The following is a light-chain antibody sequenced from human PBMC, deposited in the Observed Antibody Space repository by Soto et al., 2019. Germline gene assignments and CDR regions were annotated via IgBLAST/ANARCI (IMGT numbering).Light chain of an antibody. Sequence: EIVLTQSPVTLSLSPGERATLSCRASQSVRTYLAWYQVKPGQAPRLLIYDASSRASGVPARFSGSGSGTDFTLTISSLEPEDFALYYCQQYNNWPPTFGQGTRLEIK. CDR2: DAS. CDR1: QSVRTY. CDR3: QQYNNWPPT. J-gene: IGKJ5*01. V-gene: IGKV3-11*01.